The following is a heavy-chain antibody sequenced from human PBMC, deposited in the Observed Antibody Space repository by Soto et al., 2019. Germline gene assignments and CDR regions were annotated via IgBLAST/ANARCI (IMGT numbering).Heavy chain of an antibody. J-gene: IGHJ6*04. CDR1: GGSSSNYY. CDR2: IYYSGST. Sequence: SQTMPLTYTVSGGSSSNYYWSRILQPTGKGLEWIGYIYYSGSTNYNPSLKSRVTISVDTSKYQFSLKLSSVIAADTAVYYCARVVSGWLQLSYYGMDVWGEGTTVTVSS. CDR3: ARVVSGWLQLSYYGMDV. V-gene: IGHV4-59*01. D-gene: IGHD5-12*01.